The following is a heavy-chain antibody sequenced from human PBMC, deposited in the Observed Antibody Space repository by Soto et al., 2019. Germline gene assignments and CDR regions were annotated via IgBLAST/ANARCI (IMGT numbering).Heavy chain of an antibody. J-gene: IGHJ5*02. D-gene: IGHD6-13*01. V-gene: IGHV2-26*04. CDR1: GFSLSNAGLG. CDR2: IFSNDEK. CDR3: ASTYSTSWYWFDP. Sequence: QVTVKESGPVLVKPTETLTLTCTVSGFSLSNAGLGVSWIRQPPGKALEWLAHIFSNDEKSYSTSLKSRLTISNDTSKSQLVLIMTNMDPVDTATYYCASTYSTSWYWFDPWGQGTLVTVSS.